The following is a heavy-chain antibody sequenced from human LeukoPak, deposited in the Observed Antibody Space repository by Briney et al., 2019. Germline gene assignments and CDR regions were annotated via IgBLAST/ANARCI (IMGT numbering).Heavy chain of an antibody. V-gene: IGHV4-59*08. D-gene: IGHD2/OR15-2a*01. Sequence: SETLSLTCSVSDGSMNAYYWTWIRQPPGKGLEWIGHIFFTGYTKCNPSLRSRVTISLDTSKNQFSLRLTSVTAADTAVYYCAGHHPRNTVDFWGQGTLVTVSS. CDR3: AGHHPRNTVDF. CDR1: DGSMNAYY. J-gene: IGHJ4*02. CDR2: IFFTGYT.